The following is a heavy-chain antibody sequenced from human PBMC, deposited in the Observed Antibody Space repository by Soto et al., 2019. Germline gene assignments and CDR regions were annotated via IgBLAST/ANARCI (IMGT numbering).Heavy chain of an antibody. CDR1: GFTFSSYA. J-gene: IGHJ4*02. CDR3: ATSQYCSSTTCYLAY. V-gene: IGHV3-23*01. D-gene: IGHD2-2*01. CDR2: ISGSGGST. Sequence: GGSLRLSCAASGFTFSSYAMSWVRQAPGKGLEWVSAISGSGGSTYYADSVKGRFTISRDNSKNTLYLQMNSLRSEDTAVYYCATSQYCSSTTCYLAYWGQGTLVTVSS.